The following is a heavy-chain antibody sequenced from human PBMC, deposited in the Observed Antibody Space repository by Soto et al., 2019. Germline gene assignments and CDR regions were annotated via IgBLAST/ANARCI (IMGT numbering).Heavy chain of an antibody. D-gene: IGHD3-3*01. CDR3: ASAITIPRAFDI. CDR1: GFTFSSYE. V-gene: IGHV3-48*03. J-gene: IGHJ3*02. Sequence: EVQLVESGGGLVQPGGSLRLSCAASGFTFSSYEMNWVRQAPGKGLEWVSYISSSGSTIYYADSVKGRFTISRDNAKNSLYLQMNSLRAEDTADYYCASAITIPRAFDIWGQGTMVTVSS. CDR2: ISSSGSTI.